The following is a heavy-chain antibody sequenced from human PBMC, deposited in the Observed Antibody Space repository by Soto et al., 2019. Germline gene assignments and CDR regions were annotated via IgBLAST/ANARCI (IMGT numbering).Heavy chain of an antibody. CDR3: AKGIYSYGYHSFDY. J-gene: IGHJ4*02. V-gene: IGHV3-23*01. D-gene: IGHD5-18*01. Sequence: GGSLRLSCAASGFTFSSYAMSWVRQAPGKGLEWVSAISGSGDSTYDAASVKGRFTISRDNSKNTLYLQMNSLRAEDTALYYCAKGIYSYGYHSFDYWSQGTLVTVSS. CDR1: GFTFSSYA. CDR2: ISGSGDST.